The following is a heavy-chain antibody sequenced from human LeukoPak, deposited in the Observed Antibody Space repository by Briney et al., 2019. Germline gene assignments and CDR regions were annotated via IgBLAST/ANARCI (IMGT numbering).Heavy chain of an antibody. Sequence: GGSLRLSCAASGFTFSSYAMSWVRQAPGKGLEWVSAISGSGGSTYYADSVKGRFTISRDNSKNTLYLQMNSLRAEDTAVYYCAKEENTYYDFWSGYYSYGFDYWGQGTLVTVSS. D-gene: IGHD3-3*01. CDR1: GFTFSSYA. V-gene: IGHV3-23*01. J-gene: IGHJ4*02. CDR3: AKEENTYYDFWSGYYSYGFDY. CDR2: ISGSGGST.